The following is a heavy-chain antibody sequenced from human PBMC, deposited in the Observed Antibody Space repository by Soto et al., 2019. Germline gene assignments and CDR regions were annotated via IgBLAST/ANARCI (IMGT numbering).Heavy chain of an antibody. CDR2: IYYSGST. J-gene: IGHJ6*02. CDR3: ASLYYYYYYGMDV. Sequence: ASETLSLTCTVSGGSISSSSYYWGWIRQPPGKGLEWIGSIYYSGSTYYNPSLKSRVTISVDTFKNQFSLKLSSVTAADTAVYYCASLYYYYYYGMDVWGQGTTVTVSS. CDR1: GGSISSSSYY. D-gene: IGHD3-16*01. V-gene: IGHV4-39*01.